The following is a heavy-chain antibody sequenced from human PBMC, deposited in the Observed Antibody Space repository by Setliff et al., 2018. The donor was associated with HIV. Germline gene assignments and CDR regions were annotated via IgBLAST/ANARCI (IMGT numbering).Heavy chain of an antibody. Sequence: LSLSCAGSGFTFRSHWMNWVRQVPGKGLVWVSRINSDGSFTNYADSVKGRFTISRDNAKNTLVLQMNSLRVEDSALYYCARDRVGYRSSSGLDSWGQGTLVTVSS. V-gene: IGHV3-74*01. CDR1: GFTFRSHW. J-gene: IGHJ4*02. CDR3: ARDRVGYRSSSGLDS. CDR2: INSDGSFT. D-gene: IGHD6-6*01.